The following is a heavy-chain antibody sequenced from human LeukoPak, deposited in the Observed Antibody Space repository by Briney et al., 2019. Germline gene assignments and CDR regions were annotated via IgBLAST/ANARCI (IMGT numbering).Heavy chain of an antibody. V-gene: IGHV3-11*01. D-gene: IGHD3-16*01. CDR2: ITSGGAST. J-gene: IGHJ4*02. CDR1: GFSVCDYY. Sequence: GGSLRHSCDASGFSVCDYYMSWIRQSPGKGLEWISYITSGGASTNYADAVRGRFTISRDKARNSVALQLNSLRAEATAVYYCTRQRRGTYYAFDSWGQGTLVTVSS. CDR3: TRQRRGTYYAFDS.